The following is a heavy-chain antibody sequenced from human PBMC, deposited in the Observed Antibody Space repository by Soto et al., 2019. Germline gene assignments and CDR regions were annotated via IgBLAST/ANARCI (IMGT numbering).Heavy chain of an antibody. V-gene: IGHV3-64*01. CDR3: ARDRQQDYYYYYMDV. CDR2: ISSNGGST. Sequence: GGSLRLSCAASGFTFSSYAMHWVRQAPGKGLEYVSAISSNGGSTYYANSVKGRFTISRDNSKNTLYLQMGSLRAEDMAVYYCARDRQQDYYYYYMDVWGKGTTVTVSS. CDR1: GFTFSSYA. J-gene: IGHJ6*03. D-gene: IGHD6-13*01.